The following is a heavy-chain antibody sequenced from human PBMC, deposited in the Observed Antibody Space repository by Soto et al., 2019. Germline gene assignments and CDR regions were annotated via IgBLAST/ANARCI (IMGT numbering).Heavy chain of an antibody. Sequence: QVQLVESGGGVVQPGRSLRLSCAASGFTFSSYAMHWVRQAPGKGLEWVAVISYDGSNKYYADSVKGRFTISRDNSKNTLYLQMNSLRAEDTAVYYCARASMVVRYYYYYGMDVWGQGTTVTVSS. D-gene: IGHD2-15*01. CDR2: ISYDGSNK. J-gene: IGHJ6*02. CDR3: ARASMVVRYYYYYGMDV. CDR1: GFTFSSYA. V-gene: IGHV3-30-3*01.